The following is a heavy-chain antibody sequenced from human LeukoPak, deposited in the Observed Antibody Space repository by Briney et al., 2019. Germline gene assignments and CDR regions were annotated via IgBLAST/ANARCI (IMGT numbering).Heavy chain of an antibody. V-gene: IGHV3-33*08. CDR2: IWPNGSNK. J-gene: IGHJ3*02. CDR3: VGEFLTAAGTIAGFDT. CDR1: GFTFSTYG. Sequence: PGRSLRLSCAASGFTFSTYGMHWVRQAPGKGLEWVAVIWPNGSNKYHADSVKGRFTISRDNSKSTLFLQMSSLAVEDTAVYYCVGEFLTAAGTIAGFDTWGRGTMVSVSS. D-gene: IGHD6-13*01.